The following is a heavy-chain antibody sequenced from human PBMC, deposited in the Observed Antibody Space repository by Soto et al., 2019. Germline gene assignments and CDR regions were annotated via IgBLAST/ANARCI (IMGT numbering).Heavy chain of an antibody. D-gene: IGHD3-3*01. J-gene: IGHJ6*02. Sequence: QVQLVESGGGVVQPGRSLRLSCAASGFTFSSYAMHWVRQAPGKGLEWVAVISYDGSNKYYADSVKGRFTISRDNSKNTLYLQMNSLRAEDTAVYYCARDRVLRFLEWSHNYYGMEVWGQGTTVTVS. CDR2: ISYDGSNK. CDR3: ARDRVLRFLEWSHNYYGMEV. V-gene: IGHV3-30-3*01. CDR1: GFTFSSYA.